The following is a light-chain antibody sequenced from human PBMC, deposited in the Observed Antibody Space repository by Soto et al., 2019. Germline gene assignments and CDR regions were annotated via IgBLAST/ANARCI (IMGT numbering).Light chain of an antibody. CDR3: QQSYSTPYT. J-gene: IGKJ2*01. Sequence: DIQITQSPSSLSASVGDRVTITCRASQSITSYLNWYLQKPGKAPELLIHAASSLQSGVPSRFSGSGSGTDFTLTISSLQPEDFATYYCQQSYSTPYTVGQGTKV. V-gene: IGKV1-39*01. CDR2: AAS. CDR1: QSITSY.